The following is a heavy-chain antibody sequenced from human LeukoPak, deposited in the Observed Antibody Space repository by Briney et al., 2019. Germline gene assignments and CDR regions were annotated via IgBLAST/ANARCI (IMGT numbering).Heavy chain of an antibody. V-gene: IGHV3-48*03. D-gene: IGHD1-20*01. CDR2: ISSSGSTI. CDR1: GFTFGSYA. Sequence: GGSLRLSCAASGFTFGSYAMSWVRQAPGKGLEWVSYISSSGSTIYYADSVKGRFTISRDNAKNSLYLQMNSLRAEDTAVYYCAKDRVTGTTGYFDYWGQGTLVTVSS. CDR3: AKDRVTGTTGYFDY. J-gene: IGHJ4*02.